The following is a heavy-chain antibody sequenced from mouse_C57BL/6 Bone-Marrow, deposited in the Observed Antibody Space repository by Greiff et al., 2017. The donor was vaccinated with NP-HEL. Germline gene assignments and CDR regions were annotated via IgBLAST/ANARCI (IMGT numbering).Heavy chain of an antibody. Sequence: QVQLKQSGAELARPGASVKLSCKASGYTFTSYGISWVKQRTGQGLEWIGEIYPRSGNTYYNEKFKGKATLTADKSSSTAYMELRSLTSEDSAVYFCARDGDYYGHWYFDVWGTGTTVTVSS. V-gene: IGHV1-81*01. CDR1: GYTFTSYG. CDR2: IYPRSGNT. J-gene: IGHJ1*03. D-gene: IGHD1-1*01. CDR3: ARDGDYYGHWYFDV.